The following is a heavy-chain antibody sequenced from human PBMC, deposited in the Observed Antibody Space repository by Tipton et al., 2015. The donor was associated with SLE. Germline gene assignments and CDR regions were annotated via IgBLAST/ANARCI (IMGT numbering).Heavy chain of an antibody. J-gene: IGHJ6*02. V-gene: IGHV4-34*01. CDR3: ARFYYGMDV. CDR1: GGSFSGYY. Sequence: TLSLTCAVYGGSFSGYYWSWIRQPPGKGLEWIGSIYYSGSTYYNPSLKSRVTISVDTSKNQFSLKLSSVTAADTAVYYCARFYYGMDVWGQGTTVTVSS. CDR2: IYYSGST.